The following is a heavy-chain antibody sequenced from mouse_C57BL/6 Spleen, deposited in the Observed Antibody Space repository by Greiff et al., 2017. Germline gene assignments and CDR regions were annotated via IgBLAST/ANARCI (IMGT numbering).Heavy chain of an antibody. CDR1: GYTFTDYS. CDR2: INPNTGGT. J-gene: IGHJ4*01. V-gene: IGHV1-22*01. Sequence: EVQLQQSGAELVKPGASVKMSCKASGYTFTDYSMHWVQQSPGKSLEWIGYINPNTGGTSYNQKFKGKATLTVNKSSSTAYMELRSLTSEDSAVYYCARGRGLYAMDYWGQGTSVTVSS. D-gene: IGHD3-3*01. CDR3: ARGRGLYAMDY.